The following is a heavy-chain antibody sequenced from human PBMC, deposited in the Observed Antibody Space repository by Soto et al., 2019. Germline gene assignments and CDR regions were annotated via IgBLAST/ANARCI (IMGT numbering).Heavy chain of an antibody. CDR2: IYWNDDG. CDR3: AHLHTWNYITPFDY. D-gene: IGHD1-7*01. J-gene: IGHJ4*02. Sequence: QITLKESGPTLVKPTQTLTLTCSFSGFSLNTAGMGVGGIRQPPGKALEWLALIYWNDDGRYNPSLKSRLTISHDSSKNQVVLTMTNLDPVDTATYSCAHLHTWNYITPFDYWGRGILVSVSS. CDR1: GFSLNTAGMG. V-gene: IGHV2-5*01.